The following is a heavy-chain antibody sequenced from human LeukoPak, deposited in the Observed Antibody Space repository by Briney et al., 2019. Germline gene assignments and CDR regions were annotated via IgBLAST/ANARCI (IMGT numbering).Heavy chain of an antibody. CDR3: ARHIREANYDYVWGSYRYTWEPDAFDI. CDR2: IYPGDSDT. CDR1: GYSFTSYW. J-gene: IGHJ3*02. Sequence: GESLKISCKGSGYSFTSYWIGWVRQMPGKGLEWMGIIYPGDSDTRYSPSFQGQVTISADKSISTAYLQWSSLKASDTAMYYCARHIREANYDYVWGSYRYTWEPDAFDIWGQGTMVTVSS. V-gene: IGHV5-51*01. D-gene: IGHD3-16*02.